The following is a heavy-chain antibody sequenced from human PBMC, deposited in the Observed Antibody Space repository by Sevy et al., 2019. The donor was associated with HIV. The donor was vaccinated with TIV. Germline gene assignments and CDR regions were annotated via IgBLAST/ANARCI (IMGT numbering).Heavy chain of an antibody. CDR1: GFSFDSYG. CDR2: ISGSGTRT. Sequence: GGSLRLSCAVSGFSFDSYGMTWVRQAPGKGLEWVSGISGSGTRTYYADSVKGRFSISRDNSKNRLYLQMNSLRSEDRGYYYCAKGGGGHYDPDEIGYYFYYYNMDVWGKGTTVTVSS. V-gene: IGHV3-23*01. D-gene: IGHD3-22*01. J-gene: IGHJ6*03. CDR3: AKGGGGHYDPDEIGYYFYYYNMDV.